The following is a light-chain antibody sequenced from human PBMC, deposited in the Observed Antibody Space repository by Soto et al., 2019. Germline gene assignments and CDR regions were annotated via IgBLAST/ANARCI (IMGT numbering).Light chain of an antibody. CDR3: QQHNVRPWT. Sequence: EIVMTQSPATLSVSPGERATLSCRASQSVSSNVAWYQQQPGQAPRLLIYGASTRATGIPDRFRGSGSGTEFTLTISSLQSEDFAAYYCQQHNVRPWTFGQGTKVEVK. J-gene: IGKJ1*01. V-gene: IGKV3-15*01. CDR1: QSVSSN. CDR2: GAS.